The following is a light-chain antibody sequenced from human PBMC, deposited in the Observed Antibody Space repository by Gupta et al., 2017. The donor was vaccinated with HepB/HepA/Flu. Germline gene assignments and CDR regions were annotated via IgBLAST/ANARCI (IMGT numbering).Light chain of an antibody. Sequence: QSALTQPPSASGSPGQSVAISCTGTSSDVGAYNFVPWYQQHPGKAPKLLIYEVNKRPSGVPDRFSGSKSGNTASLTVSGLQAEDETDYFCSSYAGSSDYWVFGGGTKLTAL. CDR1: SSDVGAYNF. J-gene: IGLJ3*02. CDR3: SSYAGSSDYWV. V-gene: IGLV2-8*01. CDR2: EVN.